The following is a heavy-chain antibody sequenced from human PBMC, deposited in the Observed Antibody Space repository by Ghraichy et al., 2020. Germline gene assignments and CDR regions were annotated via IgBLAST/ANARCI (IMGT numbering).Heavy chain of an antibody. CDR2: IQQDGSQK. D-gene: IGHD3-22*01. J-gene: IGHJ4*02. CDR1: GFTFSGHW. V-gene: IGHV3-7*01. Sequence: GGSLRLSCAASGFTFSGHWMTWVRQAPGKGLEWVASIQQDGSQKYYVDSVKGRFTISRDNSKNSLYLQLSSLRAEDTATYYCARFGDNSGYIDYWGQGTLVTVSS. CDR3: ARFGDNSGYIDY.